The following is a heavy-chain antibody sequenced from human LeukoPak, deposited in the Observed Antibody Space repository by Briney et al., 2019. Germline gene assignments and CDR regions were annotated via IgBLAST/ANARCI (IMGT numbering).Heavy chain of an antibody. CDR1: GGAISGYY. V-gene: IGHV4-59*01. D-gene: IGHD3-10*01. J-gene: IGHJ4*02. Sequence: PSETLSLTCAVSGGAISGYYWNWIRQPPGKGLEWIGHIHHSGSTTYNPSLQSRVTISIDTPKNQISLRLSSVTAADTAVYYCARARSTMVRGVIKGMYFDYWGQGTLVTVSS. CDR3: ARARSTMVRGVIKGMYFDY. CDR2: IHHSGST.